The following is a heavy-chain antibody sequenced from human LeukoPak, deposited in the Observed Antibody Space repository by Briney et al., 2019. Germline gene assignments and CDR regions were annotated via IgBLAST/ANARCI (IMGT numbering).Heavy chain of an antibody. Sequence: GGSLRLSCAASGFTFSSYAMSWVRQAPGKGLEWVSAISGSGGSTYYADSVKGRFTISRDNSKNTLYLQMNSLRAEDTAVYYCAKDAGWRTTVNTRVFDYWGQGTLVTVSS. CDR2: ISGSGGST. CDR3: AKDAGWRTTVNTRVFDY. D-gene: IGHD4-17*01. CDR1: GFTFSSYA. J-gene: IGHJ4*02. V-gene: IGHV3-23*01.